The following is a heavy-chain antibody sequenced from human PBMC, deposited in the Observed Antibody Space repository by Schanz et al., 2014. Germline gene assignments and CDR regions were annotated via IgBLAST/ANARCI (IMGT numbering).Heavy chain of an antibody. CDR3: AKDLHSNAGNYYSYYFDS. J-gene: IGHJ4*02. CDR2: ISSDGSKK. D-gene: IGHD3-10*01. CDR1: GFNFANHA. V-gene: IGHV3-30*18. Sequence: QVRLVESGGGVVQPERSLRLSCAASGFNFANHAIHWVRQGPGNGLQWVAVISSDGSKKLYADSVKARFTISRDNSKNAVSLQMDSLRPEDTAVYFCAKDLHSNAGNYYSYYFDSWGPGALVTVSS.